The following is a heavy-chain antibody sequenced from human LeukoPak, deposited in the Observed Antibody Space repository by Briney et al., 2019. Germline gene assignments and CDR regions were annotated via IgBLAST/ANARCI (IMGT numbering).Heavy chain of an antibody. V-gene: IGHV5-51*01. D-gene: IGHD3-22*01. CDR2: IYPGDSDP. CDR3: ARRRHYDSSGLGAFDI. CDR1: GYRFTSYW. Sequence: GESLKISCKGSGYRFTSYWIGWVRQMPGKGLEWMGIIYPGDSDPRYSPSFQGQVTISADKSISTAYLQWSSLKASDTAMYYCARRRHYDSSGLGAFDIWGQGTMVTVSS. J-gene: IGHJ3*02.